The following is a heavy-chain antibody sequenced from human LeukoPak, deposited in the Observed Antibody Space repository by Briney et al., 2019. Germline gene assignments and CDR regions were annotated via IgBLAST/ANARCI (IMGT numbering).Heavy chain of an antibody. D-gene: IGHD6-19*01. Sequence: SVKVSCKASGYTFTSYDINWVRQATGQGLEWMGWMNPNSGNTGYAQKFQGRVTITRNTSISTAYMELSSLRSEDTAVYYCARVPIAVAGTGYYFDYWGQGTLVTVSP. CDR2: MNPNSGNT. J-gene: IGHJ4*02. CDR3: ARVPIAVAGTGYYFDY. V-gene: IGHV1-8*03. CDR1: GYTFTSYD.